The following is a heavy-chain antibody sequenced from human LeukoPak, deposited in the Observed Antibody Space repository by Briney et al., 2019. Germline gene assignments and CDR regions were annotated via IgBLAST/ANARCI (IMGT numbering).Heavy chain of an antibody. D-gene: IGHD6-13*01. J-gene: IGHJ4*02. CDR3: ARGPPIAAAGFDY. CDR1: GGSISSYY. Sequence: SETLSLTCTVSGGSISSYYWSWIRQPPGKGLEWIGYIYYSGSTNYNPSLKSRVTISVDTSKNQFSLKLSSVTAADTAVYYCARGPPIAAAGFDYWGQGTLVTASS. CDR2: IYYSGST. V-gene: IGHV4-59*01.